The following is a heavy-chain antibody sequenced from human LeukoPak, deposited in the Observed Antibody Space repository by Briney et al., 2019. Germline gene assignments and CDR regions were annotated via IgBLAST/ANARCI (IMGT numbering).Heavy chain of an antibody. J-gene: IGHJ4*02. V-gene: IGHV3-49*03. D-gene: IGHD5-12*01. CDR1: GFTFGDYA. CDR3: ARGHSAYDPFDY. CDR2: ISSKASGGTT. Sequence: GRSLRLSCTPSGFTFGDYAMSWFRQAPGKGLEWVGFISSKASGGTTEYAASVKDRLTISRDDSKSIAYLQMNSLKTDDTALYYCARGHSAYDPFDYWGQGTLVTVSS.